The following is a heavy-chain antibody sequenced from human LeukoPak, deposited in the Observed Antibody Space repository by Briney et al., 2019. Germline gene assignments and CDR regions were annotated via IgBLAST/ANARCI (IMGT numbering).Heavy chain of an antibody. CDR3: ARDQIVGATRSGAFDI. CDR1: GGTFTSYY. D-gene: IGHD1-26*01. CDR2: INPSGGST. Sequence: ASVKVSCKASGGTFTSYYMDWVRQAPGQGLEWMGIINPSGGSTSYAQKFQGRVTMTRDTSTSTVYMELSSLRSEDTAVYYCARDQIVGATRSGAFDIWGQGTMVTVSS. V-gene: IGHV1-46*01. J-gene: IGHJ3*02.